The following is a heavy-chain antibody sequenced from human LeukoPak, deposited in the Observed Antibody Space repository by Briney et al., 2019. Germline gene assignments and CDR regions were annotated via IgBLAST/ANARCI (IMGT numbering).Heavy chain of an antibody. Sequence: GGSLRLSCAASGFTFSSYWMHWVRQAPGKGLVWVSRINSDGSSTSYADSVKGRFTISRDNSKNTLYLQMNSLRAEDTAVYYCAKLGPTGGSYYFDYWGQGTLVTVSS. J-gene: IGHJ4*02. V-gene: IGHV3-74*01. CDR1: GFTFSSYW. CDR2: INSDGSST. D-gene: IGHD1-26*01. CDR3: AKLGPTGGSYYFDY.